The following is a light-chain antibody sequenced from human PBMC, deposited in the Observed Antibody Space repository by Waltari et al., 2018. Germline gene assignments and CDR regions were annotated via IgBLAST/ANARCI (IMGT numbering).Light chain of an antibody. CDR2: WAS. Sequence: DIVMTQSPDSLTVSLGERATINCTSSQNVVNSANNKISLAWYQQKPGQSPQLLIYWASIRESGVPDRFSGSGSATDFTLTISSLQAEDVAVYYCQQYYRVPFTFGPGTRVEIK. V-gene: IGKV4-1*01. J-gene: IGKJ3*01. CDR3: QQYYRVPFT. CDR1: QNVVNSANNKIS.